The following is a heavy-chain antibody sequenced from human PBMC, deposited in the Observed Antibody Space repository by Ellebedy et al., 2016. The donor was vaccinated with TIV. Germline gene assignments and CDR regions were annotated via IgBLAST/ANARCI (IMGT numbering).Heavy chain of an antibody. CDR2: ISGSGGST. CDR3: AKEGYYDFWSGYYIGDLDY. J-gene: IGHJ4*02. Sequence: PGGSLRLSCAASGFTFSSYAMSWVRQAPGKGLEWVSAISGSGGSTYYADSVKGRFTISRDNSKNTLYLQMNSLRAEDTAVYYCAKEGYYDFWSGYYIGDLDYWGQGTLVTVSS. V-gene: IGHV3-23*01. CDR1: GFTFSSYA. D-gene: IGHD3-3*01.